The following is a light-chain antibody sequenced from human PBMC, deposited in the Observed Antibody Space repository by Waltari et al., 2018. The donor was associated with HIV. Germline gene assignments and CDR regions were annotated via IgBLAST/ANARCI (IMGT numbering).Light chain of an antibody. V-gene: IGLV1-51*01. Sequence: QSVLPPPPSLSAAPGQQVTNPCSCNSSHIRHTYRSWYQQRPGTAPKLLLYDNNNRPSGIPDRFSGSKSGTSATLGLTGLQTGDDADYYCGTWDSSLSAGEFGGGTKLTVL. J-gene: IGLJ3*02. CDR1: SSHIRHTY. CDR2: DNN. CDR3: GTWDSSLSAGE.